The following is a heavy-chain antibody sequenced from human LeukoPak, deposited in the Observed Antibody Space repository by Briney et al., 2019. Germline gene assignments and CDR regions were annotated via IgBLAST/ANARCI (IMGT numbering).Heavy chain of an antibody. J-gene: IGHJ4*02. CDR2: ISSSGSTI. Sequence: GGSLRLSCAASGFTFSSYEMNWVRQAPGKGLEWVSYISSSGSTIYYADSVKGRFTISRDNSKNTLYLQMNSLRAEDTAVYYCARDGEGSGSYYNFLDYWGQGTLVTVSS. V-gene: IGHV3-48*03. CDR3: ARDGEGSGSYYNFLDY. D-gene: IGHD3-10*01. CDR1: GFTFSSYE.